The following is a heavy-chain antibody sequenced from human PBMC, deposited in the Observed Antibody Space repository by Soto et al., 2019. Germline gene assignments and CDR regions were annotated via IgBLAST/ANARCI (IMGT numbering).Heavy chain of an antibody. J-gene: IGHJ3*02. CDR2: IWYDGSNK. D-gene: IGHD4-17*01. V-gene: IGHV3-33*01. CDR3: ARDIMTTVTHDAFDI. CDR1: GFTFSSYG. Sequence: GESLKISCAASGFTFSSYGMHWVRQAPGKGLEWVAVIWYDGSNKYYADSVKGRFTISRDNSKNTLYLQMNSLRAEDTAVYFCARDIMTTVTHDAFDIWGQGTMVTVSS.